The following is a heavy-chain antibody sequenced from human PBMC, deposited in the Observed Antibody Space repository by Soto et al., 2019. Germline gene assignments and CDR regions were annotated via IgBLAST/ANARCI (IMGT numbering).Heavy chain of an antibody. J-gene: IGHJ3*01. CDR2: LYDVDGS. CDR3: ATWHEREHAFDV. D-gene: IGHD1-1*01. CDR1: GLTISGKKY. Sequence: DVQLVESGGGLIQPGESLRLSCAAFGLTISGKKYVAWVRQAPGKGLEWVSALYDVDGSFYADSVTGRFTTSSDSSKTTVYLQMNDLRPDDSAVYYCATWHEREHAFDVWGQGTTVTISS. V-gene: IGHV3-53*01.